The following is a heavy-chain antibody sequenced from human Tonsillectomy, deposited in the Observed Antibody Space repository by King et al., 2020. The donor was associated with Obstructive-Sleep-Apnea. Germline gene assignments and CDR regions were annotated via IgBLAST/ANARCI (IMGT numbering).Heavy chain of an antibody. CDR1: GFTFSSYA. D-gene: IGHD2-2*01. CDR3: AKDSVPAAMVRYYYYGMDV. V-gene: IGHV3-23*04. J-gene: IGHJ6*02. Sequence: VQLVESGGGLVQPGGSLRLSCAASGFTFSSYALTWVRQAPGKGLEWVSAISGSGGSTYYADSVKGRFTISRDNSKNTLYLQMNSLRAEDTAVYYCAKDSVPAAMVRYYYYGMDVWGQGTTVTVSS. CDR2: ISGSGGST.